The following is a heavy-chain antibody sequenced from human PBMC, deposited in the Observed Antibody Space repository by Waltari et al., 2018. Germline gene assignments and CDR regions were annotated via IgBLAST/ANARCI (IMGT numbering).Heavy chain of an antibody. V-gene: IGHV1-24*01. Sequence: QVQLVQSGAEVKKPGASVTVSCKVSGYTLTELSMPWVRQAPGTGLEWMGGFDPEDGETIYAQKVQGRVTMTEDTSTDTAYMELSSLRSEDTAVYYCATPTPERFHYYYYYGMDVWGQGTTVTVSS. CDR3: ATPTPERFHYYYYYGMDV. D-gene: IGHD2-21*01. CDR2: FDPEDGET. J-gene: IGHJ6*02. CDR1: GYTLTELS.